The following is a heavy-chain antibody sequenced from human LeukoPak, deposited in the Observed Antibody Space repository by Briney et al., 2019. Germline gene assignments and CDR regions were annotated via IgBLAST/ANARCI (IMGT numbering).Heavy chain of an antibody. CDR3: AKDQLRGDTYGNLDY. CDR1: GFTFSNYG. V-gene: IGHV3-30*18. Sequence: GGSLGLSCVASGFTFSNYGMHWVRQAPGKGLEWVAIISYDGSNKYSADSVKGRFTISRDNSKNTLYLEMNSLRAEDTAIYYCAKDQLRGDTYGNLDYWGQGTLVTVSS. J-gene: IGHJ4*02. D-gene: IGHD5-18*01. CDR2: ISYDGSNK.